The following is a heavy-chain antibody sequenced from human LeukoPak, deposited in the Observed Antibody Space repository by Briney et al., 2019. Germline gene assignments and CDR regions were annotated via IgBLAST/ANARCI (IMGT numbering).Heavy chain of an antibody. Sequence: GSLRPSCAAAGFSFNEYAMHWVRQAPGKGLEWVAVIWRDGSNKYYADSVKGRFTVSRDNPKNTLNLQMDSLRVEDTAVYYCARHGSGRKYFDPLDYWGQGTLVTVSS. CDR1: GFSFNEYA. D-gene: IGHD1-26*01. V-gene: IGHV3-33*08. J-gene: IGHJ4*02. CDR3: ARHGSGRKYFDPLDY. CDR2: IWRDGSNK.